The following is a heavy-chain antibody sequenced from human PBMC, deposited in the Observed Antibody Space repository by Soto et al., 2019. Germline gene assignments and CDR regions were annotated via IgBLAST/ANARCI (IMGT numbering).Heavy chain of an antibody. Sequence: PSETLSLTCAVYGGSFSGYYWSWIRQPPGKGLEWIGEINHSGSTNYNPSLKSRVTISVDTSKNQFSLKLSSVTAADTAVYYCARGPRDCTNGVCSNDYSGQGTLVTVSS. CDR3: ARGPRDCTNGVCSNDY. CDR1: GGSFSGYY. V-gene: IGHV4-34*01. CDR2: INHSGST. J-gene: IGHJ4*02. D-gene: IGHD2-8*01.